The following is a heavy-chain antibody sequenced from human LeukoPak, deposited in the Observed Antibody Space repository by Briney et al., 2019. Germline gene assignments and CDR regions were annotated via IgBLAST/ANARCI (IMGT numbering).Heavy chain of an antibody. CDR3: ARVYYYYDSSGILTLYFDY. CDR2: VNPTSGGT. J-gene: IGHJ4*02. D-gene: IGHD3-22*01. Sequence: ASVKVSCETSGYTFTSYYMHWVRQAPGQGLEWMGWVNPTSGGTNYAQKFQGRVTMTRDTPISTAYMELSRLRSDDTAVYYCARVYYYYDSSGILTLYFDYWGQGTLVTVSS. CDR1: GYTFTSYY. V-gene: IGHV1-2*02.